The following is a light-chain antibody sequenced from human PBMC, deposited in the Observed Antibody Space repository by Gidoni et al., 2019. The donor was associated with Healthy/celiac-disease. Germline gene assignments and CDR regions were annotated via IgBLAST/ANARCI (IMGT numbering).Light chain of an antibody. J-gene: IGLJ2*01. V-gene: IGLV1-40*01. Sequence: QSVLTQPPSVSGAPGQRVTIYCTGSSSNIGAGYDVHWYQQLPGTAPKLLIYGNSTRPSGVPDRFSGSKSGTAASLASTGLQAEDEADYYCQSYDSSLSGSVFGGGTKLTVL. CDR3: QSYDSSLSGSV. CDR1: SSNIGAGYD. CDR2: GNS.